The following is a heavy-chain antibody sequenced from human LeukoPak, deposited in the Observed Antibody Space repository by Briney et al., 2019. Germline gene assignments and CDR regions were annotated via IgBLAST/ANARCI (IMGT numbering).Heavy chain of an antibody. V-gene: IGHV1-18*04. Sequence: ASVRVSYKPSGSTFTSYGISWVRQAPGQRLEWMGWTSAYNGNTNYAQKLQGRVTMTTDTSTSTAYMELRSLRSDDTAVYYCARDEGYSYGILIDYWGQGTLVTVSS. J-gene: IGHJ4*02. D-gene: IGHD5-18*01. CDR2: TSAYNGNT. CDR3: ARDEGYSYGILIDY. CDR1: GSTFTSYG.